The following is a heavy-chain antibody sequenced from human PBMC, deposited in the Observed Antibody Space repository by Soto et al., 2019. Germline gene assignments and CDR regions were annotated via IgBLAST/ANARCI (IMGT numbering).Heavy chain of an antibody. D-gene: IGHD6-13*01. Sequence: SKTLSLTCSVYGGSFSGYYWSWIRQPPGKGLEWIGEINHSGSTNYNPSLKSRVTISEDTSKNQFSLKLSSVTAADTAVYYCARGIFLLLGSSPFDPWGQGTLVTVSS. CDR3: ARGIFLLLGSSPFDP. J-gene: IGHJ5*02. V-gene: IGHV4-34*01. CDR1: GGSFSGYY. CDR2: INHSGST.